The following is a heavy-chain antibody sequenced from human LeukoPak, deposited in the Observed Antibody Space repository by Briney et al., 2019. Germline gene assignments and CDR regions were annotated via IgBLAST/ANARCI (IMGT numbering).Heavy chain of an antibody. D-gene: IGHD3-3*01. CDR2: IWYDGSNK. Sequence: GGSLRLSCAASGFTFSNYGMQWVRQAPGKGLEWVAVIWYDGSNKYYADSVKGRFTLSRDNSKNTLFLQMNSLRPEDTAVYFCARGLEIGSSSYYFDYWGQGTLVSVSS. CDR3: ARGLEIGSSSYYFDY. V-gene: IGHV3-33*01. J-gene: IGHJ4*02. CDR1: GFTFSNYG.